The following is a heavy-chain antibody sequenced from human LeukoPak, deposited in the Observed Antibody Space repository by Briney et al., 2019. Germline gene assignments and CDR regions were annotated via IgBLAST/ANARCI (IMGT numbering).Heavy chain of an antibody. V-gene: IGHV4-34*01. CDR2: INHRGDT. J-gene: IGHJ4*03. D-gene: IGHD4-11*01. Sequence: PSETLSLTCAVSGGSFSTYYWSWIRQSPGKGLEWIAEINHRGDTNYNPSVKSRVTISVDTSKNQFSLKVRSLTAADTAVYYCARGPTVSETGYFDYWGQGTLVTVSS. CDR1: GGSFSTYY. CDR3: ARGPTVSETGYFDY.